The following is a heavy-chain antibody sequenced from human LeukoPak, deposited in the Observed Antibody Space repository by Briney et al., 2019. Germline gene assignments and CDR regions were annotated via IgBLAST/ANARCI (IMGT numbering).Heavy chain of an antibody. CDR1: GFNFSKYG. D-gene: IGHD6-13*01. V-gene: IGHV3-48*03. J-gene: IGHJ4*02. CDR3: ARDRVAAAGSHFDY. CDR2: ISSSGSTI. Sequence: GGSLRLSCGASGFNFSKYGLSWVRQAPRKGLEWVSYISSSGSTIYYADSVKGRFTISRDNAKNSLYLQMNSLRAEDTAVYYCARDRVAAAGSHFDYWGQGTLVTVSS.